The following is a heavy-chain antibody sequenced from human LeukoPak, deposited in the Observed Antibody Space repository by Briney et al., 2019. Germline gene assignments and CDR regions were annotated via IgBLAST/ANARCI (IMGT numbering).Heavy chain of an antibody. V-gene: IGHV3-7*01. Sequence: GGSLRRSCAASGFTFSDYWMNWIRQAPGKGLEWVARIMKDGNEKYYVESIKGRFTISRDNAKNALYLQMNGLRAEDTGVYYCARGHLDPWGQGTLVTVSS. CDR2: IMKDGNEK. CDR3: ARGHLDP. CDR1: GFTFSDYW. J-gene: IGHJ5*02.